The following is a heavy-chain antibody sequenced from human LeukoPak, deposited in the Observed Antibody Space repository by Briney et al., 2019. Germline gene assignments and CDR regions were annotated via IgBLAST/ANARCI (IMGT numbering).Heavy chain of an antibody. CDR2: IKQDGSEK. J-gene: IGHJ4*02. Sequence: PGGSLRLSCAASGFTFSSYRMSWVRQAPGKGLEWVANIKQDGSEKYYVDSVKGRFTISRDNAKNSLYLQMNSLRAEDTAVYYCAREDDSSGLSAEYYFDYWGQGTLVTVSS. CDR1: GFTFSSYR. V-gene: IGHV3-7*01. D-gene: IGHD3-22*01. CDR3: AREDDSSGLSAEYYFDY.